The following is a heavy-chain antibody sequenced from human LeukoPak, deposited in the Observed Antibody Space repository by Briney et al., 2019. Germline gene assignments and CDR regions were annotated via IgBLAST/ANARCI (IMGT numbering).Heavy chain of an antibody. V-gene: IGHV4-34*01. CDR2: INHSGST. CDR3: ARARGRSGTNY. Sequence: KTSETLPLTCAVYGGSFSGYYWSWIRQPPGKGLEWIGEINHSGSTNYNPSLKSRVTISVDTSKNQFSLKLSSVTAADTAVYYCARARGRSGTNYWGQGTLVTVSS. CDR1: GGSFSGYY. D-gene: IGHD3-10*01. J-gene: IGHJ4*02.